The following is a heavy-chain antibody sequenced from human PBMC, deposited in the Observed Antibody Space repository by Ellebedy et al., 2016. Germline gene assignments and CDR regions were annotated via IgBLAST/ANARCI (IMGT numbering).Heavy chain of an antibody. CDR1: GYTFPSYG. CDR2: FDPEDGET. Sequence: ASVKVSCKASGYTFPSYGITWVRQAPGQGLEWMGGFDPEDGETIYAQKFQGRVTMTEDTSTDTAYMNLYSLTYEDTAVYYCARERGSYYGSYFDYWGQGTLVTVSS. J-gene: IGHJ4*02. V-gene: IGHV1-24*01. D-gene: IGHD1-26*01. CDR3: ARERGSYYGSYFDY.